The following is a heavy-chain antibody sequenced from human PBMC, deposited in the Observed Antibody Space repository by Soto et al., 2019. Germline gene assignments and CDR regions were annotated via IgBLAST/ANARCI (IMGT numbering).Heavy chain of an antibody. V-gene: IGHV3-23*01. CDR3: AKDQVQVDSSGYTTDY. D-gene: IGHD3-22*01. CDR2: FTGSGGIT. J-gene: IGHJ4*02. CDR1: GFTFSNYA. Sequence: EVQLLECGGGLVQPGGSLRLSCAASGFTFSNYAMSWVRQAPGKGLEWVSTFTGSGGITHYADSVKGRFTISRDNSKNSLYLQMNSLRAEDTAVYYCAKDQVQVDSSGYTTDYWGQGTLVTVSS.